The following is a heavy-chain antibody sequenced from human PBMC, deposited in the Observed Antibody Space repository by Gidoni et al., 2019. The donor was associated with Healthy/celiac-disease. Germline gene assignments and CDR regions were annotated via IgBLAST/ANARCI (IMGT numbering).Heavy chain of an antibody. J-gene: IGHJ6*02. Sequence: LVQPGGSLRLSCAASGFTFSSYWMSWVRQAPGKGLEWVANIKQDGSEKYYVDSVKGRFTISRDNAKNSLYLQMNSLRAEDTAVYYCARDRRGYCTNGVCYYYYYGMDVWGQGTTVTVSS. CDR2: IKQDGSEK. D-gene: IGHD2-8*01. V-gene: IGHV3-7*03. CDR1: GFTFSSYW. CDR3: ARDRRGYCTNGVCYYYYYGMDV.